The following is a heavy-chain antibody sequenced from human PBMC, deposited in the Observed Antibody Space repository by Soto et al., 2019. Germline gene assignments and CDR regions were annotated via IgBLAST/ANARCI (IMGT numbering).Heavy chain of an antibody. CDR2: IYSNDDK. CDR3: ARGLATLPVFAFDI. J-gene: IGHJ3*02. CDR1: GFSLTSSGVG. Sequence: QITLKESGPTLVKPTQTLTLTCTFSGFSLTSSGVGVEWVRQPPGKALEWLALIYSNDDKRYSPSVKSRLTITKDTSKNRVVLTMTNMDPVDTATYYCARGLATLPVFAFDIWGQGTVVTVSS. D-gene: IGHD1-1*01. V-gene: IGHV2-5*01.